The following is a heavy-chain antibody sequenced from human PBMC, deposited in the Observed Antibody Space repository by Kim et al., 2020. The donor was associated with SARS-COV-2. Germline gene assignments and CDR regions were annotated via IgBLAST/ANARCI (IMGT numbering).Heavy chain of an antibody. D-gene: IGHD4-17*01. CDR1: GFTFSSYS. Sequence: GGSLRLSCAASGFTFSSYSMNWVRQAPGKGLEWVSYISSSSSTIYYADSVKGRFTISRDNAKNSLYLQMNSLRDEDTAVYYCARDRSPTPYYYYYGMDVWGQGTTVTVSS. CDR2: ISSSSSTI. CDR3: ARDRSPTPYYYYYGMDV. J-gene: IGHJ6*02. V-gene: IGHV3-48*02.